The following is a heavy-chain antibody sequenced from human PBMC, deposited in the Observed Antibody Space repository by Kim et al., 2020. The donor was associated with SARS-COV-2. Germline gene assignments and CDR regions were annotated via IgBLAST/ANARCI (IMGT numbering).Heavy chain of an antibody. D-gene: IGHD6-19*01. V-gene: IGHV4-39*01. J-gene: IGHJ4*02. CDR3: ASPGFAVAGTFDY. Sequence: YNPSLESRVTRSVDTSKNQFSRKLSSVTAADTAVYYCASPGFAVAGTFDYWGQGTLVTVSS.